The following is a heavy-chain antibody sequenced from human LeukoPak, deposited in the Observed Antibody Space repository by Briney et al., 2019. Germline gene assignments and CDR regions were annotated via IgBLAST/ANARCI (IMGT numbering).Heavy chain of an antibody. CDR3: ARVSIDCSGGSCYHRPDY. J-gene: IGHJ4*02. CDR1: GFTFSSYG. CDR2: IWYDGSNK. Sequence: GRSLRLSCAASGFTFSSYGMHWVRQAPGKGLEWVAVIWYDGSNKYYADSVKGRFTISRDNSKNTLYLQMNSLRAEDMAVYYCARVSIDCSGGSCYHRPDYWGQGTLVTVSS. V-gene: IGHV3-33*08. D-gene: IGHD2-15*01.